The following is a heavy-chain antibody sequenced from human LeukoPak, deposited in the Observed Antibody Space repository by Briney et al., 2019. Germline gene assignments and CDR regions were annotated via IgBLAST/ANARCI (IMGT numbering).Heavy chain of an antibody. Sequence: GGSLRLSCAASGFTFSSYAMSWVRQAPGKGLEWVSAISGSGGSTYYADSVKGRFTISRDNAKTSLYLQMNSLRAGDTAMYFCARKRGDIWGQGTMVTVSS. CDR2: ISGSGGST. J-gene: IGHJ3*02. CDR3: ARKRGDI. CDR1: GFTFSSYA. D-gene: IGHD3-10*01. V-gene: IGHV3-23*01.